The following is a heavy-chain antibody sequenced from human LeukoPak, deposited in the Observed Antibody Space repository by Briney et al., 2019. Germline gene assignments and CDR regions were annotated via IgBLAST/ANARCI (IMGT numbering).Heavy chain of an antibody. CDR1: GFTFNNYD. V-gene: IGHV3-30*03. D-gene: IGHD5-18*01. CDR3: ARRELWSNGGVDY. J-gene: IGHJ4*02. CDR2: ISDDGTYK. Sequence: GGSLTLTCAASGFTFNNYDIHWVRQPPGQGLEWVTVISDDGTYKYYTDSVKGRFTISRDNAKNSLYLQMNSLRAEDTAVYYCARRELWSNGGVDYWGQGTLVTVSS.